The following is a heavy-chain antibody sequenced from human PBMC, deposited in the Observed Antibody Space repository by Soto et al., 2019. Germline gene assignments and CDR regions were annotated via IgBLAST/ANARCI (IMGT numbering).Heavy chain of an antibody. CDR2: ISAYNGNT. CDR3: ARDVGGSGWYAYYYYGMDV. Sequence: QVQLVQSGAEVKKPGASVKVSCKASGYTFTSYGISWVRQAPGQGLEWMGWISAYNGNTNYAQKLQGRVTMTTDTTTRTGYMELRSLRSDDTAVYYGARDVGGSGWYAYYYYGMDVWGQGTTVTVSS. J-gene: IGHJ6*01. D-gene: IGHD6-19*01. CDR1: GYTFTSYG. V-gene: IGHV1-18*01.